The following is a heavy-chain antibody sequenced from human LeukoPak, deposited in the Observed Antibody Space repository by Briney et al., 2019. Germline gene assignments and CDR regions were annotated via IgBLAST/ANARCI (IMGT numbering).Heavy chain of an antibody. CDR3: ARGQGFDIVVVPAATNTNWFDP. CDR1: GGSLSTYY. D-gene: IGHD2-2*01. CDR2: IYTSGST. Sequence: SETLSLTCTVSGGSLSTYYWSWIRQPAGKGLEWIGRIYTSGSTNYNPSLKSRVTISVDTSKNQFSLKLSSVTAADTAVYYCARGQGFDIVVVPAATNTNWFDPWGQGTLVTVSS. V-gene: IGHV4-4*07. J-gene: IGHJ5*02.